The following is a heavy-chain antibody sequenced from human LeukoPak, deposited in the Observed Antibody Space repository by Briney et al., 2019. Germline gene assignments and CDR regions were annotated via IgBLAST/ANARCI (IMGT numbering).Heavy chain of an antibody. J-gene: IGHJ6*02. CDR1: GGSISSYY. D-gene: IGHD3-16*01. Sequence: SETLSLTCTVSGGSISSYYWNWIRQPAGKGLEWTGRIYTSGSTNYNPSLKSRVTMSVDTSKNQFSLKLTSVTAAATAVYYCARGGRNYYFYGMDVWGQGTTVTVSS. V-gene: IGHV4-4*07. CDR2: IYTSGST. CDR3: ARGGRNYYFYGMDV.